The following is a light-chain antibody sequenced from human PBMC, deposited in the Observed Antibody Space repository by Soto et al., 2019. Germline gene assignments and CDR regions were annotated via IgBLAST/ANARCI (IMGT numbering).Light chain of an antibody. J-gene: IGKJ2*02. CDR3: QQCYVQCT. V-gene: IGKV1-5*03. CDR1: QTINTF. CDR2: RVS. Sequence: DVHLTQSPSSLSASIGDRVSITCRASQTINTFLAWYQQKPGKAPSLLISRVSSLQSGVPSRFSGSGSGTEFTLTISSLQPEDFATYYCQQCYVQCTFGQGTKVDFK.